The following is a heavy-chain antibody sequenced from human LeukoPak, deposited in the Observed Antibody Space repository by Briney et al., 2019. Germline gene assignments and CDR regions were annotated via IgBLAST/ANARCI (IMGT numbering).Heavy chain of an antibody. Sequence: ASVKVSCKASGYTFTSYDINWVRQATGQGLEWMGWMNPNSGNTGYAQKFQGRVTMTRNTSISTAYMELSSLRSEDTAVYYCARTRVVPAVFYWYFDLWGRGTLVTVSS. J-gene: IGHJ2*01. CDR2: MNPNSGNT. CDR3: ARTRVVPAVFYWYFDL. V-gene: IGHV1-8*01. CDR1: GYTFTSYD. D-gene: IGHD2-2*01.